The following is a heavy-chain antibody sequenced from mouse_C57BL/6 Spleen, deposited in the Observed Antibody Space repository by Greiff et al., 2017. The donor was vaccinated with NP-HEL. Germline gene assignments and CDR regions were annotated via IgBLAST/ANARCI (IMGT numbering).Heavy chain of an antibody. Sequence: QVQLQQPGAELVKPGASVKMSCKASGYTFTSYWITWVKQRPGQGLEWIGDIYPGSGSTNYNEKFKGKATLTVDTSSSTAYMQLSSLTSEDSAVYYCARYYTAVVEDYFDYWGQGTTLTVSS. V-gene: IGHV1-55*01. J-gene: IGHJ2*01. D-gene: IGHD1-1*01. CDR3: ARYYTAVVEDYFDY. CDR1: GYTFTSYW. CDR2: IYPGSGST.